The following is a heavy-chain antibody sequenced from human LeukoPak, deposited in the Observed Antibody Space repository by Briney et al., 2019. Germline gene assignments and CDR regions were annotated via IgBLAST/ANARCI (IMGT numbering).Heavy chain of an antibody. CDR2: INPNSGGT. D-gene: IGHD5-18*01. V-gene: IGHV1-2*02. CDR3: ARDLYSYGPYYMDV. Sequence: ASVKASCKASGYTFSGYYMHWVRQAPGQGLEWMGWINPNSGGTNYAQKFQGRVTMTRDTSISTAYMELSRLRSDDTAVYYCARDLYSYGPYYMDVWGKGTTVTVSS. CDR1: GYTFSGYY. J-gene: IGHJ6*03.